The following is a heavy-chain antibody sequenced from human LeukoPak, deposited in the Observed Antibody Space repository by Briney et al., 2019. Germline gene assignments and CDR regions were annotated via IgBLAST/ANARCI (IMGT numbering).Heavy chain of an antibody. CDR1: GFTFSSYS. V-gene: IGHV3-21*01. D-gene: IGHD6-19*01. J-gene: IGHJ1*01. CDR3: ARVAREQWLVAFQH. Sequence: PGGSLRLSCAASGFTFSSYSMNWVRQAPGKGVEWVSSISSSSSYIYYADAEKGRFTNSRDNAKNSLYLQMNSLRAEDTAVYYCARVAREQWLVAFQHWGQGTLVTVSS. CDR2: ISSSSSYI.